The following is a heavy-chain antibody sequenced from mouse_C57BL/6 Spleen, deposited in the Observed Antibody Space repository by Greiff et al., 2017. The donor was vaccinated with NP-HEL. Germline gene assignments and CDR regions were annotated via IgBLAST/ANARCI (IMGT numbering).Heavy chain of an antibody. Sequence: QVQLQQSGAELVRPGASVTLSCKASGYTFTDYEMHWVKQTPVHGLEWIGAIDPETGGTAYNQKFKGKAILTADKSSSTAYMELRSLTSEDSTVYYGTRREIYYYGSPFAYWGQGTLVTVSA. J-gene: IGHJ3*01. CDR2: IDPETGGT. D-gene: IGHD1-1*01. V-gene: IGHV1-15*01. CDR3: TRREIYYYGSPFAY. CDR1: GYTFTDYE.